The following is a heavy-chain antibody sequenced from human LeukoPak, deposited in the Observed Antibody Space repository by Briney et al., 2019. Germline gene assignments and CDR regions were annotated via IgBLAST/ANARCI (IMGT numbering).Heavy chain of an antibody. CDR1: GVSISSGGYY. D-gene: IGHD3-22*01. V-gene: IGHV4-30-2*01. J-gene: IGHJ5*02. CDR2: IYHSGST. CDR3: ARDEVSRYYYDSSGYYH. Sequence: PSETLSLTCTVSGVSISSGGYYWSWIRQPPGKGLEWIGYIYHSGSTYYNPSLKSRVTISVDRSKNQFSLKLSSVTAADTAVYYCARDEVSRYYYDSSGYYHWGQGTLVTVSS.